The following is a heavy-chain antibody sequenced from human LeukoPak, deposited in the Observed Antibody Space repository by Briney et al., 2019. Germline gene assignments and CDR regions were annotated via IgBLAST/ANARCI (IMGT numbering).Heavy chain of an antibody. D-gene: IGHD2-2*01. CDR1: EFTFSLYA. Sequence: PGGSLRLSCAASEFTFSLYAMNRVRQAPGKGLEWVSYINDVSSDIHYADSVKGRFTISRDNAKNTLYLQMNSLRAEDTAVYYCARDTYQPGLIDCWGQGTLVTVSS. CDR3: ARDTYQPGLIDC. CDR2: INDVSSDI. V-gene: IGHV3-21*05. J-gene: IGHJ4*02.